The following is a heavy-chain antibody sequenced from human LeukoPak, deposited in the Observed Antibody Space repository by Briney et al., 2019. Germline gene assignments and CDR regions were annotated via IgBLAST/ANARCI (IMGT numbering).Heavy chain of an antibody. Sequence: ASVKVSCKASGYTFTSYDINWVRQATGQGLEWMGWMNPNSGNTGYAQKFQGRVTMTRNTSISTAYMELSSLRSEDTAVYYCARAERGAARGFIRLDYWGQGTLVTVSP. V-gene: IGHV1-8*01. CDR2: MNPNSGNT. CDR3: ARAERGAARGFIRLDY. CDR1: GYTFTSYD. D-gene: IGHD6-6*01. J-gene: IGHJ4*02.